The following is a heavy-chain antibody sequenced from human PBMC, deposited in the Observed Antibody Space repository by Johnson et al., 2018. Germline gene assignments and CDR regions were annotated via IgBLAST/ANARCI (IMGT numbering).Heavy chain of an antibody. CDR2: IGTAGDT. J-gene: IGHJ6*03. CDR3: ARDPSFAYSYYNYMDA. V-gene: IGHV3-13*01. Sequence: VQLVESGGGLVQPGGSLRLSCAASGFTFSSYDMHWVRQATGKGLKWVSAIGTAGDTYFSGSVKGRFAISRENAKNCLYLQRNSLRAEDAAVYYCARDPSFAYSYYNYMDAWGKGTTVTVSS. D-gene: IGHD3-16*01. CDR1: GFTFSSYD.